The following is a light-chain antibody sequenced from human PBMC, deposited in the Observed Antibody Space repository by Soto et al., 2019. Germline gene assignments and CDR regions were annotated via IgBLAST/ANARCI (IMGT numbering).Light chain of an antibody. CDR1: HSVSSY. Sequence: EIVLTQSPGTLSLSPGQRAILSCRASHSVSSYFVWYRQIPGQAPRLLIYDASTRATGVPARFSGGGFGTEFTLTINSLQSEDFAVYYCQQYHDWWTFGQGTKVDIK. J-gene: IGKJ1*01. CDR3: QQYHDWWT. CDR2: DAS. V-gene: IGKV3-15*01.